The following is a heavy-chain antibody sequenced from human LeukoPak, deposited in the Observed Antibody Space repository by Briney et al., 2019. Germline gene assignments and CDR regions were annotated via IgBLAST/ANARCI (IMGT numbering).Heavy chain of an antibody. CDR1: GGSMSNYY. J-gene: IGHJ4*02. CDR2: IFYSGST. D-gene: IGHD6-19*01. V-gene: IGHV4-59*01. CDR3: ARDLGYASGWYYFDH. Sequence: PSETLSLTCSVSGGSMSNYYWSWIRQPPGKGLEWIGNIFYSGSTNYNPSLKSRVTILVDTSKKQFSLKLRSTTAADTAVYFCARDLGYASGWYYFDHWGQGTLVTVSS.